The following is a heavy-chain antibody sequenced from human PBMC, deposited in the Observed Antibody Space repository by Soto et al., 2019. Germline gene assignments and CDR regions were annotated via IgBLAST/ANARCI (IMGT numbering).Heavy chain of an antibody. J-gene: IGHJ4*02. CDR2: ISYDGSNK. CDR3: AKDRVAVAGPFDY. V-gene: IGHV3-30*18. CDR1: GFTFSSYG. Sequence: GGSLRLSCPASGFTFSSYGMHWVRQAPGKGLEWVAVISYDGSNKYYADSVKGRFTISRDNSKNTLYLQMNSLRAEDTAVYYCAKDRVAVAGPFDYWGQGILVTVSS. D-gene: IGHD6-19*01.